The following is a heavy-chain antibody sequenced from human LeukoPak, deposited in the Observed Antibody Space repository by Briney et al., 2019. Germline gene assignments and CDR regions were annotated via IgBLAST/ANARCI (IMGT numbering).Heavy chain of an antibody. J-gene: IGHJ6*02. CDR1: GGSISSYY. V-gene: IGHV4-59*08. CDR3: ARAMDGLRYFDWFDYGMDV. CDR2: IYYSGST. D-gene: IGHD3-9*01. Sequence: SETLSLTCTVSGGSISSYYWSWIRQPPGKGLEWIGYIYYSGSTNYNPSLKSRVTISVDTSKNQFSLKLSSVTAADTAVYYYARAMDGLRYFDWFDYGMDVWGQGTTVTVSS.